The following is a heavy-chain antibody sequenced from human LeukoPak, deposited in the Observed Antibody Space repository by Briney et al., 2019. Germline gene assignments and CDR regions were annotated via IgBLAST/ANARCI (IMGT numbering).Heavy chain of an antibody. CDR1: GFTVSSNY. CDR2: IKPDGTET. Sequence: AGGSLRLSCAASGFTVSSNYMSWVRQAPGKGLEWVATIKPDGTETYYVDSVKGRFTVSRDNGKNSLYLQMNSLRVDDTAVYYCASAYIDWGQGTLVTVSS. J-gene: IGHJ4*02. V-gene: IGHV3-7*01. D-gene: IGHD4-11*01. CDR3: ASAYID.